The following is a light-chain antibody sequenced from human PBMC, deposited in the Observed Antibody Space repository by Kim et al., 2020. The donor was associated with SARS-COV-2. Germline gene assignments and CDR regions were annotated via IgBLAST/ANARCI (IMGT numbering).Light chain of an antibody. J-gene: IGKJ4*01. Sequence: SVSQGERATLSCRASHSVSSNLAWYQQKPGQDPRLRSYDASTRATGIPARFSGSGCGTEFTLTISSLQSEDFAVYYCQQYLNFLTFGGGTKVDIK. CDR1: HSVSSN. V-gene: IGKV3-15*01. CDR2: DAS. CDR3: QQYLNFLT.